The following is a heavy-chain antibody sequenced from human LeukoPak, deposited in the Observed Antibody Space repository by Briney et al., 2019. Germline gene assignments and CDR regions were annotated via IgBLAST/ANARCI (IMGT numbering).Heavy chain of an antibody. Sequence: SETLSLTCTVSGGSMSSYYWSWIRQPPGKGLEGIGYIYYSGSTNYNPSLKSRVTISVDTSKNQFSLKLSSVTAADTAVYYCARVGGSGSYYTYYFDYWGQGTLVTVSS. V-gene: IGHV4-59*01. J-gene: IGHJ4*02. CDR1: GGSMSSYY. CDR2: IYYSGST. CDR3: ARVGGSGSYYTYYFDY. D-gene: IGHD3-10*01.